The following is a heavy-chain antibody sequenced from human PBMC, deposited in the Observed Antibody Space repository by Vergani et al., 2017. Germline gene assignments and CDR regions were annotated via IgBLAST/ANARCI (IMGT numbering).Heavy chain of an antibody. D-gene: IGHD2-2*01. CDR3: ANVPPLYYYYYGMDV. CDR1: GFTFSSYD. CDR2: ISGSGGST. V-gene: IGHV3-23*01. J-gene: IGHJ6*02. Sequence: EVQLLESGGGLVQPGGSLRLSCAASGFTFSSYDMSWVRQAPGKGREWVSVISGSGGSTYYADSVKGRFTISRDNSKNTLYRQMTSLRAADTAVYYCANVPPLYYYYYGMDVWGQGTTVTVSS.